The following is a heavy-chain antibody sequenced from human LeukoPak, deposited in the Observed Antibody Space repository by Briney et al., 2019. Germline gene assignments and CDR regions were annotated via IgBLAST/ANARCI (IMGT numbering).Heavy chain of an antibody. J-gene: IGHJ4*02. CDR1: GFSFDDFA. V-gene: IGHV3-9*01. Sequence: PGGSLRLSCAASGFSFDDFAMHWVRQAPGKGLEWVSGITWNGGTIDYADSVKGRFTISRDNSKNTLYLQMNSLRAEDTAVYYCANSPRYSGSFFGGQGTLVTVSS. D-gene: IGHD1-26*01. CDR3: ANSPRYSGSFF. CDR2: ITWNGGTI.